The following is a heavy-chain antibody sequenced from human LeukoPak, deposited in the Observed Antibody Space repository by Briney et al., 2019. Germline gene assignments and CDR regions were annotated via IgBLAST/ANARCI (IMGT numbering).Heavy chain of an antibody. J-gene: IGHJ3*02. CDR2: INYSGSI. CDR3: ASLPSTSSMLDAFDI. D-gene: IGHD2-8*01. CDR1: GGSVSSPAYF. V-gene: IGHV4-39*07. Sequence: PSETLSLTCTVSGGSVSSPAYFWSWNRQPPGKGLEWIATINYSGSIYYNPSLKSRVTISVDKSKNQFSLKLSSVTAADTAVYYCASLPSTSSMLDAFDIWGQGTMVTVSS.